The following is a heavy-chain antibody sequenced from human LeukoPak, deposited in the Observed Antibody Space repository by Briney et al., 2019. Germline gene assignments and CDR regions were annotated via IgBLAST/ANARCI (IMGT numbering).Heavy chain of an antibody. CDR2: ISSSGGNT. V-gene: IGHV3-23*01. J-gene: IGHJ5*02. D-gene: IGHD5-24*01. Sequence: GGSLRLLCAASGFTFSSYSMRWVRLAAGEGLEWVSAISSSGGNTYYAHCMKGRFTIARDNSKNTLYLQMNSLRDEDKAVYYCAKVFGGLQLKVLYRWFDPWGQGTLVTVSS. CDR1: GFTFSSYS. CDR3: AKVFGGLQLKVLYRWFDP.